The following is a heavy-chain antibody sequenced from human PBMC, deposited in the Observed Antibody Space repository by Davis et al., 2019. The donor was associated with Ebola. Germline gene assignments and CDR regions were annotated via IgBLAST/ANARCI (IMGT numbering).Heavy chain of an antibody. V-gene: IGHV1-18*01. D-gene: IGHD6-19*01. CDR1: GYTFSNYG. CDR3: ARDSSGWYYFDY. CDR2: ITTYNGHT. J-gene: IGHJ4*02. Sequence: ASVKVSCKASGYTFSNYGLSWVRQAPGQGLEWMGWITTYNGHTNYAQNLQGRVTMTTDTSTSTAYMELRSLRSEDTAVYYCARDSSGWYYFDYWGQGTLVTVSS.